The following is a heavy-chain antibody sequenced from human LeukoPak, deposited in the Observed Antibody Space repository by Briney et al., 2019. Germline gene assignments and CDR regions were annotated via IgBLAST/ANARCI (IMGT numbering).Heavy chain of an antibody. D-gene: IGHD4-23*01. Sequence: GGSLRLSCAASGFTFSNYWMSWVRQAPGKGLEWVANIKQDGSEKYYVDSVKGRFTISRDNAKNSLYLQMNSLRAEDTAVYYCARFVTVGGSQHRGQGTLVTVSS. CDR3: ARFVTVGGSQH. CDR2: IKQDGSEK. J-gene: IGHJ1*01. V-gene: IGHV3-7*01. CDR1: GFTFSNYW.